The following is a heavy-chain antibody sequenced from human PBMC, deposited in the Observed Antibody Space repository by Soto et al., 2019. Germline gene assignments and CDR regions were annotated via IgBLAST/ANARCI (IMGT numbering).Heavy chain of an antibody. J-gene: IGHJ5*02. V-gene: IGHV4-39*01. CDR3: ARHMYDYGYNWFDP. D-gene: IGHD4-17*01. Sequence: QPPGKGLEWIGSIYYSGSTYYNPSLKSRVTISVDTSKNQFSLKLSSVTAADTAVYYCARHMYDYGYNWFDPWAREPWSPSPQ. CDR2: IYYSGST.